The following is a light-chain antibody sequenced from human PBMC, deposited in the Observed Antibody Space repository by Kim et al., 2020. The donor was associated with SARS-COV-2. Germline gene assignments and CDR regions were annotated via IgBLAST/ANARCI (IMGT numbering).Light chain of an antibody. J-gene: IGKJ4*01. V-gene: IGKV3-20*01. CDR1: QSVGSCY. CDR2: GAF. Sequence: PGERATLSCRASQSVGSCYIAWYQQKPGQAPRLLIYGAFSRATGIPDRFSGSGSGTDSTLTISRLDTEAFAVYWCQHARTFGGGTKGDIK. CDR3: QHART.